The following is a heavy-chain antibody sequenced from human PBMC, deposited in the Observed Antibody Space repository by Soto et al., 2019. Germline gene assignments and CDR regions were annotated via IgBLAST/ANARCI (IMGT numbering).Heavy chain of an antibody. V-gene: IGHV3-30-3*01. CDR2: ISYDGSNK. Sequence: GGSLRLSCAASGFTFSSYAMHWVRQAPGKGLEWVAVISYDGSNKYYADSVKGRFTISRDNSKNTLYLQMNSLRAEDTAVYYCAKEKVAARRWFDPWGQGTLVTVSS. CDR1: GFTFSSYA. D-gene: IGHD6-6*01. CDR3: AKEKVAARRWFDP. J-gene: IGHJ5*02.